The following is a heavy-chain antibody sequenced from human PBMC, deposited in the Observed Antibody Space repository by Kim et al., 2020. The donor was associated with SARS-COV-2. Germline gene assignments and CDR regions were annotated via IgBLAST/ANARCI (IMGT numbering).Heavy chain of an antibody. D-gene: IGHD6-13*01. Sequence: NYNPSLKSRVSISLATSKNQFSLTLSSVTAADTAVYYCARGDSSNWYFASWGQGTLVTVSS. CDR3: ARGDSSNWYFAS. V-gene: IGHV4-59*09. J-gene: IGHJ4*02.